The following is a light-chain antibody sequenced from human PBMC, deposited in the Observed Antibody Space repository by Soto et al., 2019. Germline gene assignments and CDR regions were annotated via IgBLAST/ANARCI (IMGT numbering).Light chain of an antibody. J-gene: IGKJ1*01. V-gene: IGKV3-15*01. CDR1: QSVSSN. CDR2: GAS. Sequence: EIVMTQSPATLSVSLGERATLSCRASQSVSSNLAWYQLKPGQAPRLLIYGASTRATGIPARFSGSGSGTEFTLTISSLQSEDFAMYYCLHHGSSLWTFGQGTKVDIK. CDR3: LHHGSSLWT.